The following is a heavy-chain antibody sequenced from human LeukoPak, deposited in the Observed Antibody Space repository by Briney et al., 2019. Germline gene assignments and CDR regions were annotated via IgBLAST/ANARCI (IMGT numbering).Heavy chain of an antibody. J-gene: IGHJ6*02. CDR3: TRLSGYVSYYGMDV. V-gene: IGHV3-73*01. CDR1: GFTFSGSG. D-gene: IGHD3-22*01. CDR2: IRSKANSYTT. Sequence: GGSLRLSCAASGFTFSGSGMHWVRQASGKGREGGGRIRSKANSYTTAYAASVKGRFTISRDDSKNTAYLQMNSLKTEDTAVYYCTRLSGYVSYYGMDVWGQGTTVTVSS.